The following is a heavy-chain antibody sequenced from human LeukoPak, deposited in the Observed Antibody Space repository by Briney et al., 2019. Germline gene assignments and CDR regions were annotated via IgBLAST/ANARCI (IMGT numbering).Heavy chain of an antibody. J-gene: IGHJ3*02. V-gene: IGHV4-59*01. Sequence: SETLSLTCNVSGGSINSLYWSWIRQPPGKGLEWIGYIYGSGSTNYNPSLKSRVTISVDTSNNQFSLRLKSVTAADTAVYYCARLFSSSSGRAFDIWGQGTIVTVSS. D-gene: IGHD6-6*01. CDR3: ARLFSSSSGRAFDI. CDR2: IYGSGST. CDR1: GGSINSLY.